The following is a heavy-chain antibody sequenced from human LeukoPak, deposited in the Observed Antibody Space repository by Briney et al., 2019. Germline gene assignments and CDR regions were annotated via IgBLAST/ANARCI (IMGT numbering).Heavy chain of an antibody. D-gene: IGHD1-1*01. J-gene: IGHJ6*03. CDR1: GFTFYDHT. V-gene: IGHV3-21*01. CDR3: ARDPYNGAYSEGYYYYYMDV. CDR2: ITSSSSYT. Sequence: PGGSLRLSCAASGFTFYDHTMHWVRHAPGKGLEWISSITSSSSYTFYADSVKGRFTISRDNAKNSLYLQMNSLRVEDTAIYYCARDPYNGAYSEGYYYYYMDVWGKGTTVTVSS.